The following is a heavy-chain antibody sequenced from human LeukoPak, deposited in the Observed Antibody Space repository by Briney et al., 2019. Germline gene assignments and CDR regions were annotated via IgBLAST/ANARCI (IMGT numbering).Heavy chain of an antibody. CDR2: IYYSGST. CDR1: GGSISSHY. V-gene: IGHV4-59*11. J-gene: IGHJ4*02. Sequence: SETLSLTCTVSGGSISSHYWSWIRQPPGKGLEWIGYIYYSGSTNYNPSLKSRVTISVDTSKNQSSLKLSSVTAADTAVYYCARVVGATSIDYWGQGILVTVSS. CDR3: ARVVGATSIDY. D-gene: IGHD2-15*01.